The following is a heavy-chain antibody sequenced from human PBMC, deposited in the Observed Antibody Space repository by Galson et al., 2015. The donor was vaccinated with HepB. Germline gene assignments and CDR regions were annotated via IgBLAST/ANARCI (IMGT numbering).Heavy chain of an antibody. CDR2: IDPSDSYT. Sequence: QSGAEVKKPGESLRISCKGSGYSFTSYWISWVRQMPGKGLEWMGRIDPSDSYTNYSPSFQGHVTISADKSISTAYLQWSSLKAADTAVYYCARDEIMPRYEYSSSSGFDPWGQGTLVTVSS. J-gene: IGHJ5*02. D-gene: IGHD6-6*01. CDR3: ARDEIMPRYEYSSSSGFDP. CDR1: GYSFTSYW. V-gene: IGHV5-10-1*01.